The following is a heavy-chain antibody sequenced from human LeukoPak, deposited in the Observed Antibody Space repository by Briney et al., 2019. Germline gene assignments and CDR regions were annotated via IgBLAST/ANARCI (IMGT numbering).Heavy chain of an antibody. Sequence: GGSLRLSCAASGFTFSSYSMNWVRQAPGKGLEWVSSISSSSSYIYYADSVKGRFTISRDNAKNSLYLHMNSLRAEDTAVYYCARASSGYEDGFDYWGQGTLVTVSS. J-gene: IGHJ4*02. V-gene: IGHV3-21*01. CDR1: GFTFSSYS. D-gene: IGHD5-12*01. CDR3: ARASSGYEDGFDY. CDR2: ISSSSSYI.